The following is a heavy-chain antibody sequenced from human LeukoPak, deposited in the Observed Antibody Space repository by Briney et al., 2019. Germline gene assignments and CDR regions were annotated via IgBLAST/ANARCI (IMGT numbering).Heavy chain of an antibody. CDR2: ISAYNGNT. D-gene: IGHD6-6*01. J-gene: IGHJ5*02. V-gene: IGHV1-18*04. CDR1: GYTFTGYY. Sequence: GASVKVSCKASGYTFTGYYMHWVRQAPGQGLEWMGWISAYNGNTNYAQKLQGRVTMTTDTSTSTAYMELRSLRFDDTAVYYCARDLGYSSSSGWFDPWGQGTLVAVSS. CDR3: ARDLGYSSSSGWFDP.